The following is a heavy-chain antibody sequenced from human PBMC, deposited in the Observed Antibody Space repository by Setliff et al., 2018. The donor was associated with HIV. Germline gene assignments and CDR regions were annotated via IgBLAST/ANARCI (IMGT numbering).Heavy chain of an antibody. D-gene: IGHD1-1*01. CDR3: ARVDVERSGVFCQMAV. CDR2: MSYSGRYI. J-gene: IGHJ6*01. CDR1: GFTFSFYS. Sequence: GGSLRLSCAASGFTFSFYSMNWVRQAPGKGLEWVSTMSYSGRYIHHADSVKGRFTISRDKAKNLVSLEMNSLRAEDTAVYYCARVDVERSGVFCQMAVWGPGTTVTVSS. V-gene: IGHV3-21*01.